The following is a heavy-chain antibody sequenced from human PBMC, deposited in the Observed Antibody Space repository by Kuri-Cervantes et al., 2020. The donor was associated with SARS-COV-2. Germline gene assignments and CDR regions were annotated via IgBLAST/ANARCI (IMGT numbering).Heavy chain of an antibody. CDR3: ARFLLPPDFDY. CDR1: GYTFTGYY. V-gene: IGHV1-69*13. D-gene: IGHD3-22*01. J-gene: IGHJ4*02. Sequence: SVKVSCKASGYTFTGYYMHWVRQAPGQGLEWMGGIIPIFGAANYAQKFQGRVTITADESTSTAYMELRSLRSDDTAVYYCARFLLPPDFDYWGQGTLVTVSS. CDR2: IIPIFGAA.